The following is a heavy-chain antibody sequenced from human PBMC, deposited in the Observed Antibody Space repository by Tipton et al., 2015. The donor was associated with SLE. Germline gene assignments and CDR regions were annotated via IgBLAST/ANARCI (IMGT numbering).Heavy chain of an antibody. D-gene: IGHD3-10*01. CDR1: GFTFSNYA. V-gene: IGHV3-30*04. J-gene: IGHJ4*02. Sequence: RLSCAASGFTFSNYAMHWVRQAPGKGLEWVAAISYDGSNKYYADSVEGRFTISRDNSKNTLYLQMNSLRAEDTAVYYCAGGLLWFREPFDYWGQGTLVAVSS. CDR3: AGGLLWFREPFDY. CDR2: ISYDGSNK.